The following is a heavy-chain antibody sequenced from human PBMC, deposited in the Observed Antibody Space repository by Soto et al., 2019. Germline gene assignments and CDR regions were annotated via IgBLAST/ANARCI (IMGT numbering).Heavy chain of an antibody. Sequence: QVQLVQSGAEVKKPGSSVKVSCKASGGTFSSYAISWVRQAPGQGREWMGGIIPIFGTANYAQKFQGRVTITADESTSTAYMELSSLRSEDTAVNYCARSGGYCSGGSCPTSSWFAPWGQGTLVTVSS. D-gene: IGHD2-15*01. J-gene: IGHJ5*02. V-gene: IGHV1-69*01. CDR3: ARSGGYCSGGSCPTSSWFAP. CDR2: IIPIFGTA. CDR1: GGTFSSYA.